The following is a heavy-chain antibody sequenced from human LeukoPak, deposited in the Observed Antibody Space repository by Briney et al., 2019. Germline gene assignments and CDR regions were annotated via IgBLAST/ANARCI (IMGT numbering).Heavy chain of an antibody. CDR2: IRGNRET. D-gene: IGHD3-16*01. CDR1: GLSFSTFA. CDR3: ARASWVSSTDAVR. Sequence: PGGSLRLSCAASGLSFSTFAMSWVRQGPARGLEWVSSIRGNRETFYADSVKGRFTLSSDSSRNTVYLQLNNLRVEDTAIYYCARASWVSSTDAVRWGQGTLVTVSS. V-gene: IGHV3-23*01. J-gene: IGHJ4*02.